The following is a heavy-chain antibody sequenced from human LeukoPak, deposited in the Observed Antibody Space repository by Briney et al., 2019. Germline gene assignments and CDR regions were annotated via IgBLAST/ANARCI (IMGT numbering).Heavy chain of an antibody. V-gene: IGHV4-59*01. Sequence: SETLPLTCTVSGGSISSYYWSWIRQPPGKRLEWIGHIYYSGSPNYSPSLKSRVTISVDTSKNQFSLKLNSVTAADTAVYYCARAAAAAFDIWGQGTMVTVSS. CDR2: IYYSGSP. CDR1: GGSISSYY. CDR3: ARAAAAAFDI. D-gene: IGHD6-13*01. J-gene: IGHJ3*02.